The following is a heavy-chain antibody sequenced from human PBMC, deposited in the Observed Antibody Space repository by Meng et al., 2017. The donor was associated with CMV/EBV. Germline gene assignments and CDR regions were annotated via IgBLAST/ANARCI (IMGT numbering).Heavy chain of an antibody. V-gene: IGHV3-48*01. CDR2: ISSSSSTI. J-gene: IGHJ6*02. CDR1: GFTFSNYG. Sequence: GGSLRLSCAASGFTFSNYGMNWVRQAPGKGLEWVSYISSSSSTIYYADSVKGRFTISRDNSKNTLYLQMNSLRAEDTAVYYCARGQEGRYYYYGMDVWGQGTTVTVSS. CDR3: ARGQEGRYYYYGMDV.